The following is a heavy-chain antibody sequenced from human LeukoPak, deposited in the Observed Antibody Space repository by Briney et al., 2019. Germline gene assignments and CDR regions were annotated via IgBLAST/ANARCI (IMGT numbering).Heavy chain of an antibody. V-gene: IGHV4-39*02. CDR3: ARDVGTLRDFWAGYFSNWFDP. CDR2: SIIVGPP. CDR1: GGSVSSRTYY. D-gene: IGHD3/OR15-3a*01. Sequence: SATLSLTCTVSGGSVSSRTYYWGWIRQPPGKGWSGLGLSIIVGPPTTTRPSRVESPYSLELSSVTAADTAVYFCARDVGTLRDFWAGYFSNWFDPWGQGTLVTVSS. J-gene: IGHJ5*02.